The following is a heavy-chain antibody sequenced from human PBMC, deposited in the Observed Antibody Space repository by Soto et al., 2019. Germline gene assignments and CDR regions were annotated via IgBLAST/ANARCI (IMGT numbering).Heavy chain of an antibody. CDR1: GFTFSSYA. V-gene: IGHV3-30-3*01. CDR3: ARGTAVAGIIYYYGMDV. CDR2: ISYDGSNK. Sequence: GGSLRLSCAASGFTFSSYAMHWVRQAPGKGLEWVAVISYDGSNKYYADSVKGRFTISRDNSKNTLYLQMNSLRAEDTAVYYCARGTAVAGIIYYYGMDVWGQGTTVTVSS. J-gene: IGHJ6*02. D-gene: IGHD6-19*01.